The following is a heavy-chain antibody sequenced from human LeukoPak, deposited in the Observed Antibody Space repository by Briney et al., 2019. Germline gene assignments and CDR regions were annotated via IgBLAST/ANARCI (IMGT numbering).Heavy chain of an antibody. D-gene: IGHD5-24*01. CDR1: GSTFSSYG. Sequence: SGGSLRLSCAASGSTFSSYGLHWVRQAPGKGLECVAVISKDGSNEHYADPGKGRFTISRDNSKNTLYLQMNSLRTEDTAVYYCVRDRGDGYNQIDYWGQGTLVTVSS. CDR3: VRDRGDGYNQIDY. J-gene: IGHJ4*02. CDR2: ISKDGSNE. V-gene: IGHV3-30*04.